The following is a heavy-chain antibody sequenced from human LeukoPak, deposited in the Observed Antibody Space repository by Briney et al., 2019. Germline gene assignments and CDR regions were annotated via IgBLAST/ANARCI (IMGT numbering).Heavy chain of an antibody. V-gene: IGHV3-23*01. CDR3: ARVRISDYRITDYYYMDV. CDR2: ISGSGGST. D-gene: IGHD4-11*01. J-gene: IGHJ6*03. Sequence: PGGSLRLSCAASGFTFSSYAMSWVRQAPGKGLEWVSAISGSGGSTYYADSVKGRFTISRDNAKNSLFLQMNSLRAEDTAVYYCARVRISDYRITDYYYMDVWGKGTTVTVSS. CDR1: GFTFSSYA.